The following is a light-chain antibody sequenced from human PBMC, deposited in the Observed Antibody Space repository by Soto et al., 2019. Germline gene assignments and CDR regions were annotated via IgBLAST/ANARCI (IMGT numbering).Light chain of an antibody. J-gene: IGKJ1*01. CDR2: KAS. CDR3: QQYDSYSQT. CDR1: QSIGSW. Sequence: DIQMTQSPSTLSASVGDRVTITCRASQSIGSWLAWYQQKPGKAPKLLIYKASSLESGVPSRFSGSGSGTEFTLTISSLQPDDFATYYCQQYDSYSQTCGQGTKVEIK. V-gene: IGKV1-5*03.